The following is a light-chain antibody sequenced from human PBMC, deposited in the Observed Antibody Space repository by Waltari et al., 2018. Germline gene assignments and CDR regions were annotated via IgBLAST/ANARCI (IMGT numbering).Light chain of an antibody. CDR3: CSYRTPDTLV. CDR2: DVT. CDR1: SSDHGAYNF. Sequence: QSALTQPASVSGPPGQWITLSGNGTSSDHGAYNFVSWYQQHPGKAPKFMIYDVTYRPSGVSSRFSGSKSGNTASLTISGLQIEDESDYYCCSYRTPDTLVFGTGTKVTVL. J-gene: IGLJ1*01. V-gene: IGLV2-14*03.